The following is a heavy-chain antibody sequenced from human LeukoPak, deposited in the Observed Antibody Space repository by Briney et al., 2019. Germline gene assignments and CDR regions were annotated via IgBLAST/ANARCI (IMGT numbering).Heavy chain of an antibody. V-gene: IGHV3-23*01. D-gene: IGHD3-16*01. CDR3: AKRGLYYYYYGMDV. CDR1: GFTFSSYA. CDR2: ISGSGGST. Sequence: GGSLRLSCAASGFTFSSYAMSWVRQAPGKGLEWVSAISGSGGSTYYADSVKGRFTISRDNSKNTLYLQMNSLRAEDAAVYYCAKRGLYYYYYGMDVWGQGTTVTVSS. J-gene: IGHJ6*02.